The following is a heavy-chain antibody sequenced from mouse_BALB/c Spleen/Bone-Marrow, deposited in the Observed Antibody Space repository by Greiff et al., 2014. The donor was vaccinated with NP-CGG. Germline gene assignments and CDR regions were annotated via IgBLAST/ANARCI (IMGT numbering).Heavy chain of an antibody. CDR2: IHPSDSET. CDR3: ARRGYDEGLAY. Sequence: QVQLQQPGAEVVRPGGSVKLSGKASDYSFNSYWMNWVKQRPGQGLEWIGMIHPSDSETRLNQKFKDKATLTVDKSSSTAYMQLSSPTSEDSGVYYYARRGYDEGLAYWGQGTVVTVSA. CDR1: DYSFNSYW. J-gene: IGHJ3*01. V-gene: IGHV1S82*01. D-gene: IGHD1-1*02.